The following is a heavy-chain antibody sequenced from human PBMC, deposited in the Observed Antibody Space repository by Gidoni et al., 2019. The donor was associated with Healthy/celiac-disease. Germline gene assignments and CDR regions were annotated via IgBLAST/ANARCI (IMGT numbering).Heavy chain of an antibody. D-gene: IGHD1-26*01. J-gene: IGHJ4*02. CDR3: AKDIGARGGAKQI. V-gene: IGHV3-23*01. CDR1: GFTFSSYA. CDR2: ISCSGGST. Sequence: EVQLLESGGGLVQPGGSLRLSCAASGFTFSSYAMSWVRQAPGKGLEWVSAISCSGGSTYYADSVKGRFTISRDNSKNTLYLQMNSLRAEDTAVYYCAKDIGARGGAKQIWGQGTLVTVSS.